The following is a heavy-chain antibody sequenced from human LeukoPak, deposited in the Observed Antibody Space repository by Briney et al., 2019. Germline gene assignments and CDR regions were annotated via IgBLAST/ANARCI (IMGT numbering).Heavy chain of an antibody. Sequence: GGSLRLSCAASGFTFSDYYMSWIRQAPGKGLEWVSYISSSSSYTNYADSVKGRFTIARENAKNSLYLKMNSLRAEDTAVYYCARDREYYYDSSGYREIDYWGQGTLVTVSS. D-gene: IGHD3-22*01. V-gene: IGHV3-11*06. CDR1: GFTFSDYY. CDR2: ISSSSSYT. CDR3: ARDREYYYDSSGYREIDY. J-gene: IGHJ4*02.